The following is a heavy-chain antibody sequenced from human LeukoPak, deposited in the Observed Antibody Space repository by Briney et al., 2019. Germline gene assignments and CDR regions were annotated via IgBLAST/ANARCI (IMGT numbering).Heavy chain of an antibody. V-gene: IGHV1-69*13. CDR2: IIPIFGTA. Sequence: ASVKVSCKASGGTFSSYAISWVRQAPGQGLEWMGGIIPIFGTANYAQKFQGGVTITADESTSTAYMELSSLRSEDTAVYYCARDFFDWLPRTPPWGQGTLVTVSS. J-gene: IGHJ5*02. CDR3: ARDFFDWLPRTPP. CDR1: GGTFSSYA. D-gene: IGHD3-9*01.